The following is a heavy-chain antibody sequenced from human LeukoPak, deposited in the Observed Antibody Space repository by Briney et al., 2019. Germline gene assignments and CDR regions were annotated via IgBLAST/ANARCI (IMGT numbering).Heavy chain of an antibody. Sequence: GESLKISCKGSGYSLTSYWIGWVRQIPGKGLEWMGIIYPGDSDTRYSPSFQGQVTISADKSISTAYLQWSSLKASDTAMYYCARPLAYYYDSSGPTDAFDTWGQGTMVTVSS. J-gene: IGHJ3*02. CDR2: IYPGDSDT. D-gene: IGHD3-22*01. V-gene: IGHV5-51*01. CDR1: GYSLTSYW. CDR3: ARPLAYYYDSSGPTDAFDT.